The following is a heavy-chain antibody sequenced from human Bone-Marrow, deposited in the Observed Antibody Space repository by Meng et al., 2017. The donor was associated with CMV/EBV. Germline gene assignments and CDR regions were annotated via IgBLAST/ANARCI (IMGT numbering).Heavy chain of an antibody. V-gene: IGHV4-30-4*01. J-gene: IGHJ4*02. D-gene: IGHD6-19*01. CDR3: ARDEAVAGTWDY. CDR1: GGSLSSGDYY. Sequence: TVSGGSLSSGDYYWSWIRQPPGKGLEWIGYIYYSGSTYYNPSLKSRVTISVDTSKNQFSLKLSSVTAADTAVYYCARDEAVAGTWDYWGQGTLVTVSS. CDR2: IYYSGST.